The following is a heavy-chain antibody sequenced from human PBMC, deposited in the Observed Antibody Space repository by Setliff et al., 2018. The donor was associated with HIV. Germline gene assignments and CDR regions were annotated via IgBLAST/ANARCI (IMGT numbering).Heavy chain of an antibody. V-gene: IGHV4-34*01. CDR1: GGSLNGYY. Sequence: TSETLSLTCAVYGGSLNGYYWTWIRQSPGKGLEWIGEVNHRGTINYNQSLKNRVIISVDTAKNQFSLNMISMTAADTAVYYCASRRLLGYCSSTSCYRLAQRGNWFDSWGQGTLVTVSS. J-gene: IGHJ5*01. D-gene: IGHD2-2*01. CDR2: VNHRGTI. CDR3: ASRRLLGYCSSTSCYRLAQRGNWFDS.